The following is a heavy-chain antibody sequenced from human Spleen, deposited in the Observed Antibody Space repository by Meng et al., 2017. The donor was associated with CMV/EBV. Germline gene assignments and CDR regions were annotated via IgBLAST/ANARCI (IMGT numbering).Heavy chain of an antibody. CDR1: GFIVGNTY. Sequence: RLSCVVSGFIVGNTYMSWVRQAPGKGLEWVSLIYSDGRTDYADSVQSRFTISRDDSKNTLFLQMNSLRAEDTAVYYCARNLRRYFDYWGQGTLVTVSS. D-gene: IGHD3-9*01. CDR3: ARNLRRYFDY. CDR2: IYSDGRT. V-gene: IGHV3-53*01. J-gene: IGHJ4*02.